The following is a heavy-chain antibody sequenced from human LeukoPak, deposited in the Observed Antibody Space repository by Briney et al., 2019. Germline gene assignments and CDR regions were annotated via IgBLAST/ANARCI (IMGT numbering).Heavy chain of an antibody. CDR3: AGSYGGGWD. D-gene: IGHD2-15*01. CDR2: SRNKAFSYTT. CDR1: GFTFSDYF. V-gene: IGHV3-72*01. Sequence: GGSLRLSCVASGFTFSDYFMDWVRQAPGKGLEWVGRSRNKAFSYTTAYGASVKGIFTISRDDSKNALYLEMSSLKTEDTAVYYCAGSYGGGWDWGQGTLVTVSS. J-gene: IGHJ4*02.